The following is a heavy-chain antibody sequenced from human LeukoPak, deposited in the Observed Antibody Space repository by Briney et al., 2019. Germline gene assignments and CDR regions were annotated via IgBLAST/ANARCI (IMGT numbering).Heavy chain of an antibody. CDR2: IYYSGST. V-gene: IGHV4-39*01. CDR1: GGSISSSSYY. J-gene: IGHJ4*02. Sequence: SETLSLTCTVSGGSISSSSYYWGWIRQPPGKGLEWIGSIYYSGSTYYNPSLKSRVTISVDTSKNQFSLKLSSVTAADTAVYYCARQWAAAGPDDYWGQGTLVIVSS. CDR3: ARQWAAAGPDDY. D-gene: IGHD6-13*01.